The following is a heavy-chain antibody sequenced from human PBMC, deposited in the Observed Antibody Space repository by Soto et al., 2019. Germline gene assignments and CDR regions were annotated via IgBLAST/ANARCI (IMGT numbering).Heavy chain of an antibody. D-gene: IGHD2-15*01. Sequence: GGSLRLSCAASGFTFSSYAMGWVRQGPGKGLEWVAVVSIGGSTHYADSVRGRFTISRDNSKNTLPLQMNSLTAEDTAVYFCAKSRGAGGHFDYWGQGALVTVYS. CDR2: VSIGGST. V-gene: IGHV3-23*01. CDR1: GFTFSSYA. J-gene: IGHJ4*02. CDR3: AKSRGAGGHFDY.